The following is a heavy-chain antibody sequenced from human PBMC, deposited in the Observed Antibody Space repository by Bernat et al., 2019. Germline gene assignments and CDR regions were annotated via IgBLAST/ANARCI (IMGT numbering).Heavy chain of an antibody. CDR3: ARDGSWFTGSYYDWYFDL. CDR2: ISFDGSKK. J-gene: IGHJ2*01. D-gene: IGHD1-26*01. V-gene: IGHV3-30-3*01. Sequence: QVQLVESGGGVVQPGRSLRLSRAASGFTFINYALHWVRQAPGKGLEWVAIISFDGSKKYYADSVKGRFSISRDNSKNMLYLQLNSLRPEDTAVYYCARDGSWFTGSYYDWYFDLWGRGALVTVSS. CDR1: GFTFINYA.